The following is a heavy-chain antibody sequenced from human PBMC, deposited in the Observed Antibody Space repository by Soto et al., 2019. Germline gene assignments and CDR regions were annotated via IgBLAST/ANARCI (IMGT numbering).Heavy chain of an antibody. CDR3: ARHRVLEPRTLQYYGMDV. Sequence: SVKVSCKASGFTFTSSAMQWVRQARGQRLEWIGWIVVGSGNTNYAQKFQERVTITRDKSISTAYLQWSSLKASDTAMYYCARHRVLEPRTLQYYGMDVWGQGTTVTVSS. CDR1: GFTFTSSA. D-gene: IGHD1-1*01. CDR2: IVVGSGNT. V-gene: IGHV1-58*02. J-gene: IGHJ6*02.